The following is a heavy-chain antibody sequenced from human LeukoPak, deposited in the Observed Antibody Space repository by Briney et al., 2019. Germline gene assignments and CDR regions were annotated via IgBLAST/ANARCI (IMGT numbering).Heavy chain of an antibody. V-gene: IGHV4-4*07. CDR2: IYTSGSP. CDR1: GGSISSYY. J-gene: IGHJ6*03. D-gene: IGHD2-2*01. Sequence: PSETLSLTCTVSGGSISSYYWSWIRQTAGKGPEWIGRIYTSGSPNYNPSLKSRVTMSVDTSKNQFSLKLSSVTAADTAVYYCARARYCTSPSCPYYYYYYMDVWGKGTTVTVSS. CDR3: ARARYCTSPSCPYYYYYYMDV.